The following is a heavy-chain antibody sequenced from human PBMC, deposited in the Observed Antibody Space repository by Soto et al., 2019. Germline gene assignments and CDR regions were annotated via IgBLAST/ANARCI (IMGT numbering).Heavy chain of an antibody. V-gene: IGHV3-33*01. J-gene: IGHJ4*02. Sequence: PGGSLRLSCAASGLTFSSYGMHWVRQAPGKGLEWVAVIWYDGSNKYYADSVKGRFTISRDNSKNTLYLQMNSLRAEDTAVYYCARTPSQYYYDSSGPDYWGQGTLVTVSS. CDR2: IWYDGSNK. CDR3: ARTPSQYYYDSSGPDY. D-gene: IGHD3-22*01. CDR1: GLTFSSYG.